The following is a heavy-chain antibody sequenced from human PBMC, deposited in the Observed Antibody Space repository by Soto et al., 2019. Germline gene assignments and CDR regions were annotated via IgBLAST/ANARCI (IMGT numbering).Heavy chain of an antibody. J-gene: IGHJ4*02. CDR1: GGSISSGGYY. D-gene: IGHD6-13*01. CDR2: IYYSGST. CDR3: ARAGYSSSWYRWELLYFDY. V-gene: IGHV4-31*03. Sequence: TLSLTCTVSGGSISSGGYYWSWIRQHPGKGLEWIGYIYYSGSTYYNPSLKSRVTISVDTSKNQFSLKLSSVTAADTAVYYCARAGYSSSWYRWELLYFDYWGQGTLVTVSS.